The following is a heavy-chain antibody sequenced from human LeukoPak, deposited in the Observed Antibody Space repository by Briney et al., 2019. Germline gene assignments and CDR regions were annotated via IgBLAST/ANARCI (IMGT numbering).Heavy chain of an antibody. Sequence: PSETLSLTCTVAGVSISSGDYYWSWIRQPPGKGLEWIGYIYYSGSTYCNPSLKSRVTISIDTSKNQFSLKLSSVTAADTAVYYCARVMGPRGGMDVWGQGTTVTVSS. V-gene: IGHV4-30-4*01. CDR3: ARVMGPRGGMDV. CDR2: IYYSGST. CDR1: GVSISSGDYY. J-gene: IGHJ6*02. D-gene: IGHD3-10*01.